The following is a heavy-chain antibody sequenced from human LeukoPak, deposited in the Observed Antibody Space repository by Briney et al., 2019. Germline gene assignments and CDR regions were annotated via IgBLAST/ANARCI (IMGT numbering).Heavy chain of an antibody. CDR3: ARVLMVRGVITHYFDS. CDR1: GFTFSSYE. V-gene: IGHV3-48*03. D-gene: IGHD3-10*01. J-gene: IGHJ4*02. Sequence: PGGSLRLSCAASGFTFSSYEMNWVRQAPGKGLEWVSHISSSGSTIYYAHSVKGRFTISMNNAKNSLYLQMTSLRAEDTAVYYCARVLMVRGVITHYFDSWGPGTLVTVSS. CDR2: ISSSGSTI.